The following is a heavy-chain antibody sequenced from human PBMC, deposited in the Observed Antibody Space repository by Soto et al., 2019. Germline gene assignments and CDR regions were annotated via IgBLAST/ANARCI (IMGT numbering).Heavy chain of an antibody. J-gene: IGHJ6*02. CDR3: ARAVAGGVYYYYGMDV. Sequence: QVQLVQSGAEVKKPGSSVKVSCKASGGTFSSYAINWVRQAPGQGLEWMGGIIPIFGTADYAQKFQGRVMITADESTSTAYMELGSLRSEDTAVYYCARAVAGGVYYYYGMDVWGQGTTVTVSS. CDR2: IIPIFGTA. V-gene: IGHV1-69*12. CDR1: GGTFSSYA. D-gene: IGHD6-19*01.